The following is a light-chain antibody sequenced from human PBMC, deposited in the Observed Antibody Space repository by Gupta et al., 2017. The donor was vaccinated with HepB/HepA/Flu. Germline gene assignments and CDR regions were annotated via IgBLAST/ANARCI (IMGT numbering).Light chain of an antibody. Sequence: DIVMTQSPDSLAVSLGERATVNCKSSQSVLYNSNNKNYLAWYQQKPGQPPKLLIYWASIRESGVPDRFSGSGSGTDFTLTISSLQAEDVAVYYCQQYDITPRTFGQGTKVEIK. V-gene: IGKV4-1*01. J-gene: IGKJ1*01. CDR1: QSVLYNSNNKNY. CDR2: WAS. CDR3: QQYDITPRT.